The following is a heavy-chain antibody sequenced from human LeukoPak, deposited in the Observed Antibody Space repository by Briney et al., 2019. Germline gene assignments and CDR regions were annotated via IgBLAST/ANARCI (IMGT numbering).Heavy chain of an antibody. J-gene: IGHJ4*02. CDR3: ARVLRGQQLDH. D-gene: IGHD6-13*01. V-gene: IGHV3-48*03. Sequence: WGSLRPSCAASGFSFSSYEMNWVRQAPGKGLEWVSYISSSGSTIYYADSVKGRFTISRDSAKNSLYLQMNSLRAEDTAVYYCARVLRGQQLDHWGQGTLVTVSS. CDR2: ISSSGSTI. CDR1: GFSFSSYE.